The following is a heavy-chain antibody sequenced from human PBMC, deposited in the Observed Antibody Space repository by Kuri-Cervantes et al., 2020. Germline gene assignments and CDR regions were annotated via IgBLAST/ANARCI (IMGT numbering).Heavy chain of an antibody. V-gene: IGHV3-13*01. D-gene: IGHD6-6*01. CDR1: GFTFSSYD. Sequence: GGSLRLSCAASGFTFSSYDMHWVRQATGKGLEWVSAIGTAGDTYYPGSVKGRFTISRDNSKSTLYLQMNSLRAGDTAVYYCAKSQQLGPFFYYYYMDVWGKGTSVTVSS. J-gene: IGHJ6*03. CDR3: AKSQQLGPFFYYYYMDV. CDR2: IGTAGDT.